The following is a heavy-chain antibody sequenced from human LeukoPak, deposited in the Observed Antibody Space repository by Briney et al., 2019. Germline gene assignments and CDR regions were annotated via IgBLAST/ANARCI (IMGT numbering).Heavy chain of an antibody. CDR1: GYTFTDYY. V-gene: IGHV1-69-2*01. J-gene: IGHJ4*02. D-gene: IGHD1-1*01. CDR3: APDYNNSRY. Sequence: ASVKVSCKVSGYTFTDYYMHWVQQAPGKGLGWMGLVDPEDGETIYAEKFQGRVTITADTSTDTAYMELSSLRSEDTAVYYCAPDYNNSRYWGQGTLVTVSS. CDR2: VDPEDGET.